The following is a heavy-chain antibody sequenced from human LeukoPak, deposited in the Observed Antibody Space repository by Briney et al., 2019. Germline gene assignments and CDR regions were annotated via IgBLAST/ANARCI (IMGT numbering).Heavy chain of an antibody. CDR1: GFTFDDYA. Sequence: SGGSLRLSCAASGFTFDDYAMHWARHAPRKGLECVSGISWNSGSIGYADSVKGRFTISRDNAKNSLYLQMNSLRAEDMALYYCAKGLRGVVVTGAFDIWGQGTMVTVSS. CDR2: ISWNSGSI. V-gene: IGHV3-9*03. CDR3: AKGLRGVVVTGAFDI. D-gene: IGHD2-21*02. J-gene: IGHJ3*02.